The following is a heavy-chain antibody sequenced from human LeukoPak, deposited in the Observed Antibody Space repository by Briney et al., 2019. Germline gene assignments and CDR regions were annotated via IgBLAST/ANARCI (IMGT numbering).Heavy chain of an antibody. CDR2: IKQDGSEK. V-gene: IGHV3-7*01. J-gene: IGHJ4*02. Sequence: GGSLRLSCAASGFTFSSYAMSWVRQAPGKGLEWVANIKQDGSEKYYVDSVKGRFTISRDNAKNSLYLQMNSLRAEDTAVYYCARILFGYFDYWGQGTLVTVSS. CDR1: GFTFSSYA. D-gene: IGHD3-3*01. CDR3: ARILFGYFDY.